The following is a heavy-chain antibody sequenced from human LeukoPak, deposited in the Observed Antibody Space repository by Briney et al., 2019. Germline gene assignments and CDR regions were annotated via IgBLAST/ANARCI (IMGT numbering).Heavy chain of an antibody. CDR3: ARALRAYSYGTFDY. J-gene: IGHJ4*02. D-gene: IGHD5-18*01. CDR2: ISSSSGTI. V-gene: IGHV3-48*04. Sequence: PGGSLRLSCAASGFTFSSYSMNWVRQAPGNGLEWVSYISSSSGTIYYAYSVKGRFTISRDNAKNSLYLQMNSLRAGDTAVYYCARALRAYSYGTFDYWGQGTLVTVSS. CDR1: GFTFSSYS.